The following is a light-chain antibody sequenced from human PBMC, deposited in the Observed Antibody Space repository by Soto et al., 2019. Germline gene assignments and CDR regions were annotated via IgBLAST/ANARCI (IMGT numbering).Light chain of an antibody. J-gene: IGLJ3*02. CDR2: EVS. V-gene: IGLV2-14*01. Sequence: QSVLTQPASVSGSPGQSITISCTGTSSDVGGYIYVSWYQQHPGKAPKLMIYEVSNRPSGVSNRFSGSKSGNTASLTISGLQAEDEADYYCSSYTSSSIPWVFGGGTKLTVL. CDR1: SSDVGGYIY. CDR3: SSYTSSSIPWV.